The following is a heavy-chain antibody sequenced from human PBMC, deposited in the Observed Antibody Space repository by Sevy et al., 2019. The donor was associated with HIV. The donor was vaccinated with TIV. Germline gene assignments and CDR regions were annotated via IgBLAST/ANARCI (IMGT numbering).Heavy chain of an antibody. V-gene: IGHV1-69*13. Sequence: ASVKVSCKVSGGTFSSYAISWLRQAPGQRLEWMGGIIPIVGTPNYAQESQGRVTITADESTNTAYMELSSLRSEDTAVYYCARDKNYAILTGTNHYYYRMDDWGQGTTVTVSS. D-gene: IGHD3-9*01. CDR2: IIPIVGTP. J-gene: IGHJ6*02. CDR3: ARDKNYAILTGTNHYYYRMDD. CDR1: GGTFSSYA.